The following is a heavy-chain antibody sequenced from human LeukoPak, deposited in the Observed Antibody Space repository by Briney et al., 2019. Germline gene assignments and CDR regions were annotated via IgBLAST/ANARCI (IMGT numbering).Heavy chain of an antibody. D-gene: IGHD3/OR15-3a*01. V-gene: IGHV3-7*01. CDR2: INHNGNVN. J-gene: IGHJ6*02. CDR1: GFTFSSYW. Sequence: PGGSLRLSCAASGFTFSSYWMNWARQAPGKGLEWVASINHNGNVNYYVDSVKGRFTISRDNAKNSLYLQMNSLRVEDTAVYYCTRDDLGTSYFYYGMDVWGQGTTVTVSS. CDR3: TRDDLGTSYFYYGMDV.